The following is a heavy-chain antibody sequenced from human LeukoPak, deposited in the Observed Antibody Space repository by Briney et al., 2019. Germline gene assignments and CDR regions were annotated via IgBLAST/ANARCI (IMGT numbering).Heavy chain of an antibody. Sequence: SQTLSLTCTVSGGSISNGGYYWSWIRQHPGKGLEWIGSIYYSGSTSYNPSLKSRITISVDTSKNQFSLTLSSVTAADTAVYYCARQVLGSSSWYWFDPWGQGTLVTVSS. CDR1: GGSISNGGYY. CDR3: ARQVLGSSSWYWFDP. CDR2: IYYSGST. D-gene: IGHD6-13*01. J-gene: IGHJ5*02. V-gene: IGHV4-31*03.